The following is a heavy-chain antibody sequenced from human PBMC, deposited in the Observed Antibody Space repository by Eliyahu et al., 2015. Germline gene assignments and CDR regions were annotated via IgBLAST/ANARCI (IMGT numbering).Heavy chain of an antibody. CDR1: GFPFSSYA. J-gene: IGHJ4*02. Sequence: EVQLLESGGGLVQPGGSLRLSCXASGFPFSSYALSWVRQAPGKGLEWVSAISGSGGSTYYADSVKGRFTISRDNSKNTLYLQMNSLRAEDTAVYYCAKDPLLQIGQLVRAYFDYWGQGTLVTVSS. V-gene: IGHV3-23*01. CDR2: ISGSGGST. D-gene: IGHD6-13*01. CDR3: AKDPLLQIGQLVRAYFDY.